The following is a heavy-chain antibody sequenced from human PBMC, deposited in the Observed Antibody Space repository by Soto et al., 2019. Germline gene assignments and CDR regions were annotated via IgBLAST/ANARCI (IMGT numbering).Heavy chain of an antibody. J-gene: IGHJ4*02. CDR1: GYTFTGYY. CDR2: INPNSGGT. Sequence: ASVKVSCKASGYTFTGYYMHWVRQAPGQGLEWMGWINPNSGGTNYAQKFQGWVTMTRDTSISTAYMELSRLRSDDTAVYYCARDFSGVATIPDYFDYWGQGTLVTVSS. V-gene: IGHV1-2*04. D-gene: IGHD5-12*01. CDR3: ARDFSGVATIPDYFDY.